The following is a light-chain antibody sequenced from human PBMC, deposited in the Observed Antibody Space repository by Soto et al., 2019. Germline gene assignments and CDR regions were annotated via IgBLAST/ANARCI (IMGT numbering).Light chain of an antibody. CDR1: QSVSSY. CDR2: DAS. Sequence: IVLAQSPATLSLCPGERATLSCRASQSVSSYLAWYQQKPGQAPRLLIYDASTRATGIPARFSGSGSGTDFTLTISSLEHEDFAVYYCKQRSNWPLTFGGGTKV. V-gene: IGKV3-11*01. J-gene: IGKJ4*01. CDR3: KQRSNWPLT.